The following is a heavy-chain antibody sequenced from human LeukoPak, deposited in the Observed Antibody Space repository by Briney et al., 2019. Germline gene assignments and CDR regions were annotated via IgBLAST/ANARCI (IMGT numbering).Heavy chain of an antibody. CDR3: ARVYGDHDAFDI. CDR1: GGSVSSGSYY. J-gene: IGHJ3*02. Sequence: SETLSLTCTVSGGSVSSGSYYWSWIRQPPGKGLEWIGYIYYTGSTNYNPSLKSRVTISVDTSKNQFSLKLSSVTAADTAVFYCARVYGDHDAFDIWGQGTMVTVSS. D-gene: IGHD4-17*01. CDR2: IYYTGST. V-gene: IGHV4-61*01.